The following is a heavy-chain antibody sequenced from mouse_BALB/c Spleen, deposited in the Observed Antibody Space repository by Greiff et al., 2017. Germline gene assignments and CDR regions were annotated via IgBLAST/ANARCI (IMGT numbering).Heavy chain of an antibody. Sequence: QVQLKQSGPGLVAPSQSLSITCTVSGFSLTGYGVNWVRQPPGKGLEWLGMIWGDGSTDYNSALKSRLSISKDNSKSQVFLKMNSLQTDDTARYYCARDYGSSYWYCDVWGAGTTVTVSA. D-gene: IGHD1-1*01. CDR1: GFSLTGYG. CDR3: ARDYGSSYWYCDV. J-gene: IGHJ1*01. V-gene: IGHV2-6-7*01. CDR2: IWGDGST.